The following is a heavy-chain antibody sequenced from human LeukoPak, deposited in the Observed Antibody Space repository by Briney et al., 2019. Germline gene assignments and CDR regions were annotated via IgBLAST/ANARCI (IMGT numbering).Heavy chain of an antibody. V-gene: IGHV3-23*01. CDR2: ISGSGGST. D-gene: IGHD3-10*01. J-gene: IGHJ6*03. CDR1: GFTFSSYA. Sequence: GGSLRLSCAASGFTFSSYAMNWVRQAPGKGLEWVSAISGSGGSTYYTDSVKGRFTISRDNSKNTLSLQMNSLRADDTAVYYCAKEEWGFGEFPLFMDVWGKGTTVTISS. CDR3: AKEEWGFGEFPLFMDV.